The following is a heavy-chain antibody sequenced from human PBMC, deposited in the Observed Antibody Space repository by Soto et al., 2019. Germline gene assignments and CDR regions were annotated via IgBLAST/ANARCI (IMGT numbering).Heavy chain of an antibody. D-gene: IGHD3-3*01. CDR2: FDPEDGET. Sequence: GVSVKVSCKVSGYTLTELSMHWVRQAPGKGLEWMGGFDPEDGETIYAQKFRGRVTMTEDTSTDTAYMELSSLRSEDTAVYFCAFAPTYYDFWSGPAFDYWGQGTLVTVSS. V-gene: IGHV1-24*01. CDR3: AFAPTYYDFWSGPAFDY. CDR1: GYTLTELS. J-gene: IGHJ4*02.